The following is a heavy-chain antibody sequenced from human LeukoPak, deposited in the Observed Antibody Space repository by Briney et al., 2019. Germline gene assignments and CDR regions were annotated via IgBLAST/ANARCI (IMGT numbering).Heavy chain of an antibody. V-gene: IGHV3-7*01. CDR2: IKQDGSEK. D-gene: IGHD3-16*02. CDR3: ARGKRYDYVWGSYPFDY. CDR1: GFTFSSYW. J-gene: IGHJ4*02. Sequence: GRSLRLSCAASGFTFSSYWMSWVRQAPGKGLEWVANIKQDGSEKYYMDSVKGRFTISRDNAKNSLYLQMNSLRAEDTAVYYCARGKRYDYVWGSYPFDYWSQGTLVTVSS.